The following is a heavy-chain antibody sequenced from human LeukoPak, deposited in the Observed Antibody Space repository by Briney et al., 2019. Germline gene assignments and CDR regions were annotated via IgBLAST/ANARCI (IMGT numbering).Heavy chain of an antibody. V-gene: IGHV3-30-3*01. CDR1: GFTFSSYA. Sequence: GGSLRLSCAASGFTFSSYAMHWVRQAPGKGLEWVAVISYDGSSKYYADSVKGRFTISRDNSKNTLYLQMNSLRAEDTAVYYCARDGDRDGYNIGDFDYWGQGTLVTVSS. CDR3: ARDGDRDGYNIGDFDY. J-gene: IGHJ4*02. CDR2: ISYDGSSK. D-gene: IGHD2-21*01.